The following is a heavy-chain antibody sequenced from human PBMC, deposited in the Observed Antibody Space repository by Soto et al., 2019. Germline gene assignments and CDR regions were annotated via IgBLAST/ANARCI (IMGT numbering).Heavy chain of an antibody. J-gene: IGHJ3*02. CDR2: ISWNSGTI. CDR1: GFIFNDYP. Sequence: EVQLVESGGDLVQPGRSLRLSCAASGFIFNDYPMHWVRQAPGKGLEWVSGISWNSGTIGDADYVKGRFSISRDNAKKSLYLPRNGLRADDTALYFCMKDGLTSICRLVYDGVVIWGRGTMFTVSS. V-gene: IGHV3-9*01. D-gene: IGHD2-15*01. CDR3: MKDGLTSICRLVYDGVVI.